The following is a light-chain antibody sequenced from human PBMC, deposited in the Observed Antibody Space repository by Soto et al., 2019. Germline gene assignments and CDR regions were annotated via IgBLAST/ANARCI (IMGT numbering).Light chain of an antibody. CDR3: SSYAGSNNWV. CDR1: SSDVGDYNY. V-gene: IGLV2-8*01. Sequence: QSALTQPPSASGSPGQSVTISCTGTSSDVGDYNYVSWYQQHPGKAPKPMIYEVNKGPSGVPDRFSGSKSGNTASLTVSGLQAEDESDYYCSSYAGSNNWVFGGGTKLTVL. CDR2: EVN. J-gene: IGLJ3*02.